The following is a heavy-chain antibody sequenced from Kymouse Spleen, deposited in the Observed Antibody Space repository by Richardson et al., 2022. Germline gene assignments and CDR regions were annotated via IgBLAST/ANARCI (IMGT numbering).Heavy chain of an antibody. J-gene: IGHJ4*02. CDR1: GGSISSSSYY. CDR3: ARSDIVVVPAAIDY. V-gene: IGHV4-39*01. CDR2: IYYSGST. D-gene: IGHD2-2*02. Sequence: QLQLQESGPGLVKPSETLSLTCTVSGGSISSSSYYWGWIRQPPGKGLEWIGSIYYSGSTYYNPSLKSRVTISVDTSKNQFSLKLSSVTAADTAVYYCARSDIVVVPAAIDYWGQGTLVTVSS.